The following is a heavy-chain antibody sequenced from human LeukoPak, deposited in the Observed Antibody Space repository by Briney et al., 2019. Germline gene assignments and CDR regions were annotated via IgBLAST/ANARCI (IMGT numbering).Heavy chain of an antibody. V-gene: IGHV3-15*01. Sequence: GGSLRLSCAASGFTFSNAWMSWVRQAPGKGLEWVGRIKSKTDGGTTDYAAPVKGRFTISRDDSKNTLYLQMNSLKTEDTAVYYCTTDRGSSGYWYYYYYMDVWGKGTTVTVSS. D-gene: IGHD3-22*01. CDR1: GFTFSNAW. CDR3: TTDRGSSGYWYYYYYMDV. CDR2: IKSKTDGGTT. J-gene: IGHJ6*03.